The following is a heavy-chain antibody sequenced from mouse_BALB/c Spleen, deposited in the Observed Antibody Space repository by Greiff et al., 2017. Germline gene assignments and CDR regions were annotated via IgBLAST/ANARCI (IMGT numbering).Heavy chain of an antibody. Sequence: QPGAELVKPGASVKMSCKASGYTFTSYNMHWVKQTPGQGLEWIGAIYPGNGDTSYNQKFKGKATLTADKSSSTAYMQLSSLTSEDSAVYYCARSDDGYYYFDYWGQGTTLTVSS. CDR3: ARSDDGYYYFDY. CDR2: IYPGNGDT. CDR1: GYTFTSYN. J-gene: IGHJ2*01. V-gene: IGHV1-12*01. D-gene: IGHD2-3*01.